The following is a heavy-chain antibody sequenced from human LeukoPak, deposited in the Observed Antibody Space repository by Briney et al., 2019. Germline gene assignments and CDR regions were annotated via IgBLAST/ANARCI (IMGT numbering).Heavy chain of an antibody. Sequence: ASVKVSCKASRYTFTSYDINWVRQATGQGLEWMGWMNPNGGNTGYAQKFQGRVTITRNTSISTAYMELSSLRSEDTAVYYCARGAIAAAGTSVGFDYWGQGTLVTVSS. D-gene: IGHD6-13*01. CDR3: ARGAIAAAGTSVGFDY. J-gene: IGHJ4*02. V-gene: IGHV1-8*03. CDR1: RYTFTSYD. CDR2: MNPNGGNT.